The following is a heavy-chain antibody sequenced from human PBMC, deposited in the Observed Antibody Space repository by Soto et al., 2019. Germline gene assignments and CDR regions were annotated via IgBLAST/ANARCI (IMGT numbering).Heavy chain of an antibody. CDR1: GGSISSRLYY. Sequence: QLQLQESGPGLVKPSETLSLTCTVFGGSISSRLYYWDWIRQPPGKGLEWSGNIYFSGSNYYNPSLRSRISNSVDTTNNHFCLKQSSVTDADTAVYFCGRQSPNVYSHRGTGIPNSWAPGTLVNVSS. V-gene: IGHV4-39*01. CDR3: GRQSPNVYSHRGTGIPNS. CDR2: IYFSGSN. D-gene: IGHD4-4*01. J-gene: IGHJ4*02.